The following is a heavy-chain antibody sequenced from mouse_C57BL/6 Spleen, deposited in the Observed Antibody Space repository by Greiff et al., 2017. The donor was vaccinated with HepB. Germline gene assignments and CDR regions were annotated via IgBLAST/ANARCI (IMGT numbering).Heavy chain of an antibody. Sequence: VQLQQSGAELVRPGASVTLSCKASGYTFTDYEMHWVKQTPVHGLEWIGAIDPETGGTAYNQKFKGKAILTADKSSSTAYMALRSLTSEDSAVYYCTREATVVDYYAMDYWGQGTSVTVSS. J-gene: IGHJ4*01. CDR3: TREATVVDYYAMDY. D-gene: IGHD1-1*01. CDR2: IDPETGGT. CDR1: GYTFTDYE. V-gene: IGHV1-15*01.